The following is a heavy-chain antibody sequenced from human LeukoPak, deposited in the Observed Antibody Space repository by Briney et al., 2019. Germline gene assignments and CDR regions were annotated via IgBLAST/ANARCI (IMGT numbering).Heavy chain of an antibody. V-gene: IGHV1-3*01. Sequence: ASVKASCKASGYTFINFAINWGRQAPGQRPEWMGWINAYNGNTKYSQKFQDRVTITRDTSASTAYMELTNLTSEGTAVYYCARGPRAAADDYWGQGSLVTVSS. CDR1: GYTFINFA. J-gene: IGHJ4*02. D-gene: IGHD6-13*01. CDR2: INAYNGNT. CDR3: ARGPRAAADDY.